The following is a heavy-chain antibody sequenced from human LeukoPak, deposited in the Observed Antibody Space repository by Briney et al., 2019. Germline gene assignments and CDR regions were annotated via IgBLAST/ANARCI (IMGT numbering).Heavy chain of an antibody. Sequence: SETLSLTCAVYGGSFSGYYWSWIRQPPGKGLEWIGEINHSGSTNYNPSLKSRVTISVDTSKNQFSLKLRSLTAADTAVYYCARLNTASNSFDYWGQGTLVTVSS. CDR2: INHSGST. CDR1: GGSFSGYY. J-gene: IGHJ4*02. V-gene: IGHV4-34*01. CDR3: ARLNTASNSFDY. D-gene: IGHD1/OR15-1a*01.